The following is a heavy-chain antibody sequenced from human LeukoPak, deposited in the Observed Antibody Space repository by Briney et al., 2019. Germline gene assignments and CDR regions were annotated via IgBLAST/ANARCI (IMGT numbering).Heavy chain of an antibody. CDR1: GFTFSSYA. Sequence: PGGSLRLSCAASGFTFSSYAMSWVRQAPGKGLEWVSAISGSGGSTYCADSVKGRFTISRDNSKNTLYLQMNSLRAEDTAVYYCAVFSSGYYYGYFDYWGQGTLVTVSS. CDR3: AVFSSGYYYGYFDY. V-gene: IGHV3-23*01. J-gene: IGHJ4*02. D-gene: IGHD3-22*01. CDR2: ISGSGGST.